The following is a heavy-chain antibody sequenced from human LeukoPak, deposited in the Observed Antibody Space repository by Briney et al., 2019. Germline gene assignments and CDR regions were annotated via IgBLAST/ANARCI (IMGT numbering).Heavy chain of an antibody. Sequence: ETLSLTCTVSGGSISSYYWSWIRQPPGKGLEWVANIKQDGSEKYYVDSVKGRFTISRDNAKNSLYLQMNSLRAEDTAVYYCARATHPGDIVVVPAALDYWGQGTLVTVSS. V-gene: IGHV3-7*01. CDR2: IKQDGSEK. J-gene: IGHJ4*02. CDR1: GGSISSYY. D-gene: IGHD2-2*01. CDR3: ARATHPGDIVVVPAALDY.